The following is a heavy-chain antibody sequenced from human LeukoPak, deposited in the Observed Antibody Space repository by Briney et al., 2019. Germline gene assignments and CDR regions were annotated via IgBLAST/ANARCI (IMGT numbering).Heavy chain of an antibody. V-gene: IGHV4-4*07. CDR1: GGSISSYY. CDR2: IYTSGST. D-gene: IGHD6-13*01. Sequence: SETLSLTCTVSGGSISSYYWSWIRQPAGKGLEWIGRIYTSGSTNYNPPLKSRVTMSVDTSKNQISLRLTSVTAADTAVYYCARGRLGSSWGDYMDVWGKGTTVTVSS. CDR3: ARGRLGSSWGDYMDV. J-gene: IGHJ6*03.